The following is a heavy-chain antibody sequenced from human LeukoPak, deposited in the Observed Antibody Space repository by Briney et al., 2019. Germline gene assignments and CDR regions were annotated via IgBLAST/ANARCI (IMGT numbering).Heavy chain of an antibody. CDR2: INSNGDEI. Sequence: PGGSLRLSCAASGFTFSTYAMTWVRQAPGKGLEWVSGINSNGDEIYYADSVRGRFTISRDNSNNALYLQMDSLRTEDTAVYYCARGLGGSGSYFLTFDYWGQGTLVTVSS. CDR1: GFTFSTYA. D-gene: IGHD1-26*01. CDR3: ARGLGGSGSYFLTFDY. V-gene: IGHV3-23*01. J-gene: IGHJ4*02.